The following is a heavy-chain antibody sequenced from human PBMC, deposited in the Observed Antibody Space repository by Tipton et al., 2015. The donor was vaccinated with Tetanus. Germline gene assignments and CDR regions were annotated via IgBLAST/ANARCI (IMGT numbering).Heavy chain of an antibody. V-gene: IGHV4-34*01. CDR2: INHSGST. CDR3: AREVPAAGHFDS. Sequence: TLSLTCAVYGASFSDYYWSWIRQAPGKGLEWIGEINHSGSTNHNPSLKSRVTLSVDTSKNQFSLKLSSVTAADTAIYYCAREVPAAGHFDSWGQGTLVTVSS. J-gene: IGHJ4*02. CDR1: GASFSDYY. D-gene: IGHD2-2*01.